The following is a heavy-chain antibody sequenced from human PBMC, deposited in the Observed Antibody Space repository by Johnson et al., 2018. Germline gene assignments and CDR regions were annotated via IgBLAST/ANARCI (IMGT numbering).Heavy chain of an antibody. CDR2: VYYSGST. CDR3: AKHRGDGDFQDAFDI. V-gene: IGHV4-39*01. Sequence: QVQLQESGPGLVKPSEILSLPCTVSGASISSSSFYWGWIRQPPGKGLEWIGSVYYSGSTYYNTSLQSRVTISVDMSMNQVSRKLTSVTPADTAVYYCAKHRGDGDFQDAFDIWGLGTTVTVSS. D-gene: IGHD4-17*01. CDR1: GASISSSSFY. J-gene: IGHJ3*02.